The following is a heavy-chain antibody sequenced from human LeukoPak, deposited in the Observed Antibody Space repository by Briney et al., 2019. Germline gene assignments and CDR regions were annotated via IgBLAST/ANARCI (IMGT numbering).Heavy chain of an antibody. CDR2: IYYSGST. CDR1: GGSISSYY. Sequence: SETLSLTCTVSGGSISSYYWSWIRQPPGKGLEWIGYIYYSGSTNHNPSLKSRVTISVDTSKNQFSLKLSSVTAADTAVYYCAREPDYYYGMDVWGKGTTVTVSS. CDR3: AREPDYYYGMDV. V-gene: IGHV4-59*01. J-gene: IGHJ6*04.